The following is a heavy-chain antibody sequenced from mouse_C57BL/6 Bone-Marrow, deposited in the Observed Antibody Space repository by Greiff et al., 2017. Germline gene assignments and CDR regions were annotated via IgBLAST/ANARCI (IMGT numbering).Heavy chain of an antibody. CDR3: ARSGGWLLSFAY. D-gene: IGHD2-3*01. CDR1: GYTFTSYW. J-gene: IGHJ3*01. Sequence: VQLQQPGAELVKPGASVKLSCKASGYTFTSYWMHWVKQRPGQGLEWIGMIHPNSGSTNYNEKFKSKATLTVDKSSSTAYMQLSSLTSEDSAVYYCARSGGWLLSFAYWGQGTLVTSSA. CDR2: IHPNSGST. V-gene: IGHV1-64*01.